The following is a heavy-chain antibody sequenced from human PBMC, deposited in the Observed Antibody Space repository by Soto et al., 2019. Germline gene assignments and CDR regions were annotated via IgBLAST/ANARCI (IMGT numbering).Heavy chain of an antibody. CDR2: ISYDGSNK. Sequence: PGGSLRLSCAASGFTFSSYGMHWVRQAPGKGLEWVAVISYDGSNKYYADSVKGRFTISRDNSKNTLYLQMNSLRAEDTAVYYCAKSAREVRDHGTYMDVWGQGTTVTVSS. CDR1: GFTFSSYG. J-gene: IGHJ6*02. V-gene: IGHV3-30*18. D-gene: IGHD3-10*01. CDR3: AKSAREVRDHGTYMDV.